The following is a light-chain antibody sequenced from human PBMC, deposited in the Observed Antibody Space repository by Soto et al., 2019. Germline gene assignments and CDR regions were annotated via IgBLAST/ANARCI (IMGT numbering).Light chain of an antibody. CDR1: QSISSY. CDR3: QQSYSTPRT. CDR2: AAS. V-gene: IGKV1-39*01. Sequence: DFQMTHSPSSLSATVGDRVPITCRASQSISSYLNWYQQKPGKAPKLLIYAASSLQSGVPSRFSGSGSGTDFTLTISRLQPEDFATYYCQQSYSTPRTFGQGTKVDI. J-gene: IGKJ1*01.